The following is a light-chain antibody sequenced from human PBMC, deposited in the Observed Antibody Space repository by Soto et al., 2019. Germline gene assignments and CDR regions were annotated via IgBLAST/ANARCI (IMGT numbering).Light chain of an antibody. CDR2: EIR. CDR3: SSYTDSTTVI. Sequence: QSALTQPASLSGSPGQSITISCTGSTNDIGRYEYVSWFQQHPGKVPKLLIYEIRNRPSGVSARFSGSQSGNTASLTISGLRAEDEAHYFCSSYTDSTTVIFGWGTQLTVL. V-gene: IGLV2-14*01. J-gene: IGLJ2*01. CDR1: TNDIGRYEY.